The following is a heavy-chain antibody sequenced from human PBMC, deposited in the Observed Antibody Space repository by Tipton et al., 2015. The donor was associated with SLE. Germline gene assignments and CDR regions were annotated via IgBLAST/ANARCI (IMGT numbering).Heavy chain of an antibody. CDR3: ARSARMNSNSWYIF. CDR2: ISAYNGNT. J-gene: IGHJ4*02. D-gene: IGHD6-13*01. Sequence: QLVQSGAEVKKPGASVKVSCKASGYTFTSYGISWVRQAPGQGLEWMGWISAYNGNTNYAQKFQGRVTMTTDTSTSTAYMEMRSLRSDDTTVYYCARSARMNSNSWYIFWGQGTLVTVSS. V-gene: IGHV1-18*01. CDR1: GYTFTSYG.